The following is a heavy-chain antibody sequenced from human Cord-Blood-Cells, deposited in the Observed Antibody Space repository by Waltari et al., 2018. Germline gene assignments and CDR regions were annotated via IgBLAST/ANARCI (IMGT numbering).Heavy chain of an antibody. Sequence: QVQLVQSGAEVKKPGASVKVSCKASGYTFTGYYMQWVRHAPGQGLEWMGWINPNSGGTNYAQKFQGRVTMTRDTSISTAYMELSRLRSDDTSVYYCASRGPLRGYFDWSLTYWGQGTLVTVSS. CDR3: ASRGPLRGYFDWSLTY. V-gene: IGHV1-2*02. D-gene: IGHD3-9*01. CDR1: GYTFTGYY. CDR2: INPNSGGT. J-gene: IGHJ4*02.